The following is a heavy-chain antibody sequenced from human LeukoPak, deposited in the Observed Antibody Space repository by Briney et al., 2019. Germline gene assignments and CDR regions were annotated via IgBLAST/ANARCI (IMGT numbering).Heavy chain of an antibody. J-gene: IGHJ4*02. CDR2: INPNSGGT. Sequence: ASVKVSCKASGYTFAGYYMHWVRQAPGQGLEWMGWINPNSGGTNYAQKFQGRVTMTRDTSISTAYMELSRLRSDDTAVYYCARWSGSGSSFDYWGQGTLVTVSS. D-gene: IGHD3-10*01. V-gene: IGHV1-2*02. CDR3: ARWSGSGSSFDY. CDR1: GYTFAGYY.